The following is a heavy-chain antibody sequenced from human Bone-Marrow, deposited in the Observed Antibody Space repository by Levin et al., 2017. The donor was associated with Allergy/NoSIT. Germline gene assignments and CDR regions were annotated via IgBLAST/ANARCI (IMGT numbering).Heavy chain of an antibody. CDR2: ITSSGDST. D-gene: IGHD3-22*01. J-gene: IGHJ4*02. Sequence: GGSLRLSCAASGFTLRSLSLYWVRQAPGKGLEWVSCITSSGDSTYYADSVKGRFTISRDNAKNSLYLQLNRLRDEDTAMYYCARDPARGYYDSSGYSGDHWGQGTLVTVSS. V-gene: IGHV3-48*02. CDR1: GFTLRSLS. CDR3: ARDPARGYYDSSGYSGDH.